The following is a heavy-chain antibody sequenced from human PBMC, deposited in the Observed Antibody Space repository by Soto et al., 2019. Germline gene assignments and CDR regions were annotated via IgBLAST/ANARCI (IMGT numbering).Heavy chain of an antibody. D-gene: IGHD3-22*01. V-gene: IGHV4-4*02. J-gene: IGHJ4*02. Sequence: SETLSLTCAVSGGSISSSNWWSWVRQLPGKGLEWFGEIYHSGSSNYNSSLTSRLPIPVDKSKTQFSLKLSSATAADTAVYYFARHKYHSSGPSAYRGQGTLVTVSS. CDR3: ARHKYHSSGPSAY. CDR1: GGSISSSNW. CDR2: IYHSGSS.